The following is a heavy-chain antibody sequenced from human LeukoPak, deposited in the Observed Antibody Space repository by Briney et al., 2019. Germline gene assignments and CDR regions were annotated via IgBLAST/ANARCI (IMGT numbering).Heavy chain of an antibody. CDR3: ARETYYYDSSGYLPHPFDY. Sequence: GGSLRLSCAASGFTFSSYSMNWVRQAPRKGLEWVSSISSSSSYIYYADSVKGRFTISRDNAKNSLYLQMNSLRAEDTAVYYCARETYYYDSSGYLPHPFDYWGQGTLVTVSS. CDR1: GFTFSSYS. D-gene: IGHD3-22*01. J-gene: IGHJ4*02. CDR2: ISSSSSYI. V-gene: IGHV3-21*01.